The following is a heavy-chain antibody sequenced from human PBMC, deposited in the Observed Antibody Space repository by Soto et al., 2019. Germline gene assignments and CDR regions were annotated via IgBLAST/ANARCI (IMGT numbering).Heavy chain of an antibody. V-gene: IGHV3-74*01. J-gene: IGHJ6*02. CDR3: ARAIAYYGMDV. D-gene: IGHD3-22*01. CDR1: GFTFSSYW. CDR2: SNSDGSST. Sequence: EVQLVESGGGLVQPGGSLRLSCAASGFTFSSYWMHWVRQAPGMGQVWVSRSNSDGSSTSYADSVKGRFTISRDNAKNTLYLQMNSLRADDTAVYYCARAIAYYGMDVWGQGTTVTVSS.